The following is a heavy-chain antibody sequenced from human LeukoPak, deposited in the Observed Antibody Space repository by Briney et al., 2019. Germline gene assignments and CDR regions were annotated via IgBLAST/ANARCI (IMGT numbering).Heavy chain of an antibody. J-gene: IGHJ4*02. CDR3: ARSGYTYGLADY. CDR1: GFTFSSYA. V-gene: IGHV3-64*01. D-gene: IGHD5-12*01. CDR2: ISNSGGST. Sequence: GGSLSLSCAASGFTFSSYAIHWVRQAPGKGLEYVSAISNSGGSTSYANSVKGRFTISRDNSNNTLYLQMGSLRAEDMAVYYCARSGYTYGLADYWGTGTLVTVSS.